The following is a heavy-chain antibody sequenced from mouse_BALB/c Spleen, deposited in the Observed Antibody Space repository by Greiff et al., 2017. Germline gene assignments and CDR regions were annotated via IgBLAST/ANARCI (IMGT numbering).Heavy chain of an antibody. CDR1: GYTFTSYW. CDR2: INPSNGRT. V-gene: IGHV1S81*02. CDR3: ARTSMITYAMDD. D-gene: IGHD2-4*01. Sequence: QVQLQQPGAELVKPGASVKLSCKASGYTFTSYWMHWVKQRPGQGLEWIGEINPSNGRTNYNEKFKSKATLTVDKSSSTAYMQLSSLTSEDSAVYYCARTSMITYAMDDWGQGTSVTVSS. J-gene: IGHJ4*01.